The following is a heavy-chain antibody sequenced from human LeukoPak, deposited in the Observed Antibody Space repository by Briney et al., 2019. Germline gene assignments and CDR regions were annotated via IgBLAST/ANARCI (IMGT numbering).Heavy chain of an antibody. CDR1: GYTFTSYY. V-gene: IGHV1-46*01. CDR3: ARDGTRELLTGYLDT. Sequence: ASVKVSCKASGYTFTSYYMHWVRQAPGQGLEWMGIINPSGGSTSYAQKFQGRVTMTRDMSTSTVYMELSSLRSEDTAVYYCARDGTRELLTGYLDTWGQGTLVTVSS. J-gene: IGHJ4*02. D-gene: IGHD3-9*01. CDR2: INPSGGST.